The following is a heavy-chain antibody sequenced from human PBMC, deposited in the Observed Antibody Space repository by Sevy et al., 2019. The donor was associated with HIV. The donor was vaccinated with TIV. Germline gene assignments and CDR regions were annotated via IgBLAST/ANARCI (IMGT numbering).Heavy chain of an antibody. V-gene: IGHV3-21*01. Sequence: GGSLRLSCAASGFTFSSYSMNWVRQAPGKGLEWVSSISSSSSYIYYADSVKGRFTISRDNAKNSLYLQMNSLRAEATAVYYCARDPRTAAAGTRYFDYWGQGTLVTVSS. CDR3: ARDPRTAAAGTRYFDY. CDR2: ISSSSSYI. CDR1: GFTFSSYS. D-gene: IGHD6-13*01. J-gene: IGHJ4*02.